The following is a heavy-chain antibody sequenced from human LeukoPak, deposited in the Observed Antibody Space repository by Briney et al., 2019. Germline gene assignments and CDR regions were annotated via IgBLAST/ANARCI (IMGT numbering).Heavy chain of an antibody. CDR3: ARVGRFGFDY. CDR1: GFTVSSNY. D-gene: IGHD3-3*01. CDR2: ISSSSSYI. J-gene: IGHJ4*02. V-gene: IGHV3-21*01. Sequence: GSLRLSCAASGFTVSSNYMSWVRQAPGKGLEWVSSISSSSSYIYYADSVKGRFTISRDNAKNSLYLQMNSLRAEDTAVYYCARVGRFGFDYWGQGTLVTVSS.